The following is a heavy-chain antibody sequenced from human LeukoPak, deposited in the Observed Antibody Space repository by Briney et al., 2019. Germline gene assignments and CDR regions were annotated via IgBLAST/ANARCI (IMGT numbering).Heavy chain of an antibody. D-gene: IGHD3-10*01. Sequence: ASVKVSCKASGFTFTNPAVQWVRQARGQRLEYIGWIVVDSGGTDYAQKFHERVTITWDMSTSTASMELSSLRSDDTAVYYCAADQFGALVRPEFDYWGQGTLVTVSS. CDR1: GFTFTNPA. J-gene: IGHJ4*02. CDR2: IVVDSGGT. V-gene: IGHV1-58*01. CDR3: AADQFGALVRPEFDY.